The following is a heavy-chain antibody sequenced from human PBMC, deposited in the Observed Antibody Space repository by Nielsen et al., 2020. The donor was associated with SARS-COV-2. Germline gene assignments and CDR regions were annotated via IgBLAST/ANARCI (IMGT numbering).Heavy chain of an antibody. CDR3: AQRFGEPYGMDV. D-gene: IGHD3-10*01. CDR2: VYYNGST. Sequence: SETLSLTCTFSGGSITAGDYYWSWIRQPPGKGLEWIGYVYYNGSTYYNVSLKSRVTISVDTSKNQFSLKLSSVTAADTAVYYCAQRFGEPYGMDVWGQGTTVTVSS. CDR1: GGSITAGDYY. J-gene: IGHJ6*02. V-gene: IGHV4-30-4*01.